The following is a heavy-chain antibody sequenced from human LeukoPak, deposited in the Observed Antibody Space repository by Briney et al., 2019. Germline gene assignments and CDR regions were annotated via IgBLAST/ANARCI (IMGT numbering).Heavy chain of an antibody. Sequence: SETLSLTCAVYGGSFSGYYWSWIRQPPGKGLEWIGEINHSGSTNYNPSLKSRVTISVDTSKNQFSLKLSSVTAADTAVHYCARHILEEHWFDPWGLGTLVIVSS. CDR3: ARHILEEHWFDP. V-gene: IGHV4-34*01. D-gene: IGHD1-1*01. CDR2: INHSGST. J-gene: IGHJ5*02. CDR1: GGSFSGYY.